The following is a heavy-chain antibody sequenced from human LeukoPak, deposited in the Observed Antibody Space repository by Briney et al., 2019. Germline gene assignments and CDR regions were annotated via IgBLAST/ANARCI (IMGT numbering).Heavy chain of an antibody. CDR2: IIPIFGTA. Sequence: GASVKVSCKASGYTFTSYAISWVRQAPGQGLEWMGGIIPIFGTANYAQKFQGRVTITTDESTSTAYMELSSLRSEDTAVYYCARGRRDAYDFWSGYYFDYWGQGTLVTVSS. CDR1: GYTFTSYA. CDR3: ARGRRDAYDFWSGYYFDY. V-gene: IGHV1-69*05. J-gene: IGHJ4*02. D-gene: IGHD3-3*01.